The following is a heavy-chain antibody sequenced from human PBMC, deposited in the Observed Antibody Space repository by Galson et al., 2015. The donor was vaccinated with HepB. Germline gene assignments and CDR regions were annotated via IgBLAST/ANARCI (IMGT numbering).Heavy chain of an antibody. D-gene: IGHD3-22*01. CDR2: ISWNSGSI. CDR1: GFTFDDYA. J-gene: IGHJ3*02. V-gene: IGHV3-9*01. CDR3: AKVVTMIASRGAFDI. Sequence: LRLSCAASGFTFDDYAMHWVRQAPGKGLEWVSGISWNSGSIGYADSVKGRFTISRDNAKNSLYLQMNSLRAEGTALYYCAKVVTMIASRGAFDIWGQGTMVTVSS.